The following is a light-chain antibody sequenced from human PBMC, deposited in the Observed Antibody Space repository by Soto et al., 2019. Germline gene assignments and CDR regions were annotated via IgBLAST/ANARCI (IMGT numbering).Light chain of an antibody. V-gene: IGKV1-39*01. CDR1: QSISNY. J-gene: IGKJ4*01. CDR2: AAS. CDR3: QQSYSTPLT. Sequence: DVQMTPSPSSLSASVGDRVTITCRASQSISNYLNWYQQKPGKAPKLLIYAASTLQSGVTSRFSGSGSGTDFTLTISSLQPEDFATYYCQQSYSTPLTFGGGTKVEIK.